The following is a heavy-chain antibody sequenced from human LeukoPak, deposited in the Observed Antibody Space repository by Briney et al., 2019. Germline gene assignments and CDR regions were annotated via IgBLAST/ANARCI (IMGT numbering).Heavy chain of an antibody. J-gene: IGHJ5*02. CDR3: ARDGYSYGHWFDP. CDR2: IYYSGST. V-gene: IGHV4-59*01. D-gene: IGHD5-18*01. CDR1: GGSISSYY. Sequence: SETLSLTCAVYGGSISSYYWSWIRQPPGKGLGWIGYIYYSGSTNYNPSLKSRVTISVDTSKNQFSLKLSSVTAADTAVYYCARDGYSYGHWFDPWGQGTLVTVSS.